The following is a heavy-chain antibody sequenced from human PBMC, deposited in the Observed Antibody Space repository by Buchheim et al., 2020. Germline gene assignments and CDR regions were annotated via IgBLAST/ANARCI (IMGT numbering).Heavy chain of an antibody. Sequence: EVQLVESGGGLVQPGGSLRLSCAASGFTVSSNYMSWVRQAPGKGLEWVSVIYSGGSTYYADSVKGRFTISRDNSKNKLDLQMNSLRAEDTAVYYCARDIIANYYGMDVWGQGTT. CDR3: ARDIIANYYGMDV. CDR1: GFTVSSNY. V-gene: IGHV3-66*02. J-gene: IGHJ6*02. D-gene: IGHD2-15*01. CDR2: IYSGGST.